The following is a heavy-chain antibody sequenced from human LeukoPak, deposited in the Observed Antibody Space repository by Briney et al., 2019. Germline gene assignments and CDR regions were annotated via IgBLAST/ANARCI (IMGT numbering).Heavy chain of an antibody. CDR2: VSHDGSTK. CDR3: ARAIMGTENLDY. V-gene: IGHV3-30*10. CDR1: GFSFSTYA. J-gene: IGHJ4*02. D-gene: IGHD5-18*01. Sequence: GGSLRLSCAASGFSFSTYAMHWVRQAPGMGPEWGAVVSHDGSTKYYTDSVRGRFTISRDNSKNTFFLQLNGLRTGDTSVYYCARAIMGTENLDYWGQGTLVTVSS.